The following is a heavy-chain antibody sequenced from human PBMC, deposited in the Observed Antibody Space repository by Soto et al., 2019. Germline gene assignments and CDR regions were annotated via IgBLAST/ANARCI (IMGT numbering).Heavy chain of an antibody. Sequence: EASVKVSCKASGGTFSSYAISWVRQAPGQGLEWMGGIIPIFGTANYAQKFQGRVTITADESTSTAYMELSSLRSEDTAVYYCARVDRGYCSGGSSYPTSFDPWVREPWSPSPQ. V-gene: IGHV1-69*13. CDR2: IIPIFGTA. D-gene: IGHD2-15*01. CDR3: ARVDRGYCSGGSSYPTSFDP. J-gene: IGHJ5*02. CDR1: GGTFSSYA.